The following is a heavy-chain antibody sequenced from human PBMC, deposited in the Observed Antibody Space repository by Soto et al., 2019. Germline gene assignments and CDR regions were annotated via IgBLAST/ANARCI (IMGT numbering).Heavy chain of an antibody. CDR3: ARVEVYSKRRYGMDV. CDR1: GFTFSSYG. D-gene: IGHD4-4*01. CDR2: IWYDGSNK. Sequence: SLRLSCAASGFTFSSYGMHWVRQAPGKGLEWVAVIWYDGSNKYYADSVKGRFTISRDNSKNTLYLQMNSLRAEDTAVYYCARVEVYSKRRYGMDVWGQGTTVTVSS. V-gene: IGHV3-33*01. J-gene: IGHJ6*02.